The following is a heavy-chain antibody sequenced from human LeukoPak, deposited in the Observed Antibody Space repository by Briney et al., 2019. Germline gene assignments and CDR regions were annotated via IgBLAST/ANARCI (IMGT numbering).Heavy chain of an antibody. CDR1: GYTFTSYG. D-gene: IGHD2-2*02. CDR2: FDPEDGET. V-gene: IGHV1-24*01. J-gene: IGHJ5*02. CDR3: ATAHCSSTSCYIEFWFDP. Sequence: ASVKVSCTASGYTFTSYGISWVRQAPGKGLEWMGGFDPEDGETIYAQKFQGRVTMTEDTSTDTAYMELSSLRSEDTAVYYCATAHCSSTSCYIEFWFDPWGQGTLVTVSS.